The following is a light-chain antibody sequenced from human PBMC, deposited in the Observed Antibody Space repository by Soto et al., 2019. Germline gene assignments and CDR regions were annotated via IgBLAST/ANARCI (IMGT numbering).Light chain of an antibody. CDR2: AAS. V-gene: IGKV1-39*01. CDR3: QQSFSAPYT. J-gene: IGKJ2*01. CDR1: QTIGVS. Sequence: MQMTQSPSSLSASVGDTVTISCRASQTIGVSLNWYQQKLGKAPKVLISAASSLKAGVPSRFSGSGSGTDFTLTITSLQSEDFATYFCQQSFSAPYTFGQGTKVDIK.